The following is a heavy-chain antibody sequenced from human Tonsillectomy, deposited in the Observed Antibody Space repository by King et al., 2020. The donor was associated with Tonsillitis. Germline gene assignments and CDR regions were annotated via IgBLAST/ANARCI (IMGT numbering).Heavy chain of an antibody. D-gene: IGHD3-9*01. CDR3: ATQRVLRYFDWLLGADY. CDR1: GFTFSSYT. J-gene: IGHJ4*02. Sequence: VQLVESGGGLVQSGGSLRLSCAASGFTFSSYTMSWVRQAPGKGLEWVSGISNSGGSTYYADSVGGRFTISRDNSKSTLYLQINSLRAEDTAVDYCATQRVLRYFDWLLGADYWGQGTLVTVSS. CDR2: ISNSGGST. V-gene: IGHV3-23*04.